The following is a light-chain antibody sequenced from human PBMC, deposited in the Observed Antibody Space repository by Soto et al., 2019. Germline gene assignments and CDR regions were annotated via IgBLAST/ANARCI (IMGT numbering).Light chain of an antibody. Sequence: ERVITQSPATLSMSPCERDTLSFSASQSVSNFLAWYQQKPGQAPRLLIYGASTRATGVPARFSGSGSGTEFTLTVSSLQSEDFAVYYCQQYSNWPSWTFGQGTKVEVK. CDR1: QSVSNF. CDR2: GAS. V-gene: IGKV3-15*01. J-gene: IGKJ1*01. CDR3: QQYSNWPSWT.